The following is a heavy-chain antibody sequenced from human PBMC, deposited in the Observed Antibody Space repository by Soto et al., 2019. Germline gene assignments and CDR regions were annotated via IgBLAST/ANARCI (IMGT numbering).Heavy chain of an antibody. Sequence: EVQLVESGGGSVKPGGSLRLSCAASGLTFSNVWMTWVRQAPGKGLEWVGRIKSKSDGETADVAAPVKGRFTISRDDSKNTVFLEMNRLKSEDTALYYCAITAMINRDSSTSFDYWGQGTQVTVSS. CDR2: IKSKSDGETA. D-gene: IGHD5-18*01. J-gene: IGHJ4*02. V-gene: IGHV3-15*01. CDR3: AITAMINRDSSTSFDY. CDR1: GLTFSNVW.